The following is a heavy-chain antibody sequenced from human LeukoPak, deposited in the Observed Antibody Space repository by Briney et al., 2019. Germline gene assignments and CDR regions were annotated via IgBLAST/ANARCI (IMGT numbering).Heavy chain of an antibody. CDR2: IYDSGST. J-gene: IGHJ5*02. D-gene: IGHD3-10*01. CDR1: GGSVTNDNYF. V-gene: IGHV4-39*01. CDR3: ARHYGP. Sequence: PSETLSLTCTVSGGSVTNDNYFWSWTRQPPGKGLEWIGSIYDSGSTYYNPSLKSRVTISVDTSKNQFSLKLNSVTAADTAVYYCARHYGPWGQGTLVTVSP.